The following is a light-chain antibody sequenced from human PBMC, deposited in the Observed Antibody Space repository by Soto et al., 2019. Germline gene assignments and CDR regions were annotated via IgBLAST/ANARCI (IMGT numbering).Light chain of an antibody. J-gene: IGKJ4*01. CDR2: AAS. CDR3: QQSYSTP. Sequence: DIQMTQSPSSLSASVGDRVTITCRASQSISSYLNWYQQKPGKAPKLLIYAASSLQSGVPSRFSGSGSGTDFTLTISSLQPEDFATYYCQQSYSTPFGGGTKV. V-gene: IGKV1-39*01. CDR1: QSISSY.